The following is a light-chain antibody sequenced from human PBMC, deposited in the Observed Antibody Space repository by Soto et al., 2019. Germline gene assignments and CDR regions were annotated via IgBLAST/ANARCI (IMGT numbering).Light chain of an antibody. CDR1: SSDVGGYNY. Sequence: QSALTQPPSASGSPGQSVTISCTGTSSDVGGYNYVSWYQQYPGRAPKLMIYEVTKRPSGVPDRFSGSKSGNTASLTVSGLQAEDEAXYYCSSYAASNNFYFVFGGGTKLTVL. V-gene: IGLV2-8*01. J-gene: IGLJ3*02. CDR2: EVT. CDR3: SSYAASNNFYFV.